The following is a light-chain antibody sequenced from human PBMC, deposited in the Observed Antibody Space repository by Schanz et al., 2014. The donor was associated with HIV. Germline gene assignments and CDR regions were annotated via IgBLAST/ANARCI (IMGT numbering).Light chain of an antibody. CDR3: CSHAGSSTWV. CDR1: SSNIGNNY. Sequence: QSVLTQPPSVSAAPGQKVTISCSGSSSNIGNNYVSWYQQLPGTAPKLLIYDNNRRPSGIPDRFSGSKSGTSATLGITGLQAGDEADYYCCSHAGSSTWVFGGGTKLTVL. V-gene: IGLV1-51*01. J-gene: IGLJ3*02. CDR2: DNN.